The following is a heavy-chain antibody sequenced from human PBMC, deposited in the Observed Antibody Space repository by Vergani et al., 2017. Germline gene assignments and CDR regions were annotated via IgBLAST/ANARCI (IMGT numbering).Heavy chain of an antibody. V-gene: IGHV4-39*01. CDR3: ARHSTVEWLVKLGWIDP. J-gene: IGHJ5*02. Sequence: QLQLQESGPGLVKPSATLSLTCSVSGASIRSSNYYWGWIRQPPGKGLEWIASIYYSGSTYYNPSLKSRVTVSVDTSKNQFSLKLSSMTAADRAVYFCARHSTVEWLVKLGWIDPWGQGILVTVSS. CDR2: IYYSGST. CDR1: GASIRSSNYY. D-gene: IGHD6-19*01.